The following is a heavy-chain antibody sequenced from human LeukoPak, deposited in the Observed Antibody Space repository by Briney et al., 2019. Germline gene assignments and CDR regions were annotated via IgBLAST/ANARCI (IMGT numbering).Heavy chain of an antibody. J-gene: IGHJ4*02. CDR1: GFTFSSYS. CDR2: ISSSSSYI. CDR3: ARAPITSPFYFDP. V-gene: IGHV3-21*04. D-gene: IGHD2-2*01. Sequence: GGSLRLSCAASGFTFSSYSMNWVRKAPGKGLVWVSSISSSSSYIYYADSVKGRFTISRDNAKNSLYLQMDSLTAEDTALYYCARAPITSPFYFDPWGQGTLVTVSS.